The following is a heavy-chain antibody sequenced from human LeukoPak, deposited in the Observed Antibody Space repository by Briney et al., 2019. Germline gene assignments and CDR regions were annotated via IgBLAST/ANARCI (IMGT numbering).Heavy chain of an antibody. CDR1: GFTFNNFW. CDR3: ERAEATGRVDY. CDR2: INQDGRAE. J-gene: IGHJ4*02. Sequence: GGSLRLSCAASGFTFNNFWMSWVRQAPGKGLEGVADINQDGRAEDYVESVKGRVTISRDNAKNSLYLQMTRLRAEDTAVYYCERAEATGRVDYWGQGTLVTVSS. D-gene: IGHD6-13*01. V-gene: IGHV3-7*01.